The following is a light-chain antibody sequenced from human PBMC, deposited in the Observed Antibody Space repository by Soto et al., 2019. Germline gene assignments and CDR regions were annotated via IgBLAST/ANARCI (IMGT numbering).Light chain of an antibody. Sequence: DIQMTQSPSTLSASVGDRVTITCRASQSVSSWVAWYQQRPGKAPNLLIYEASNLQTGVPSRFSGSGSGTEFTLTISSLQSDDFASYYCQQYSSYSTFGQGTKLEIK. CDR2: EAS. V-gene: IGKV1-5*03. CDR3: QQYSSYST. CDR1: QSVSSW. J-gene: IGKJ2*01.